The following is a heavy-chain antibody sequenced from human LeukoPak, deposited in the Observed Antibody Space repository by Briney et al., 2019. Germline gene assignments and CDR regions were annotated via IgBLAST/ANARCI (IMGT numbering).Heavy chain of an antibody. J-gene: IGHJ3*02. D-gene: IGHD3-10*02. CDR3: ATRRRTRFGDAFDI. CDR1: GYTLTELS. V-gene: IGHV1-24*01. CDR2: FDPEDGET. Sequence: ASVKVSCKVSGYTLTELSMHWVRQAPGKGVEWLRCFDPEDGETIYAQKFQGRVTMTEDTSTDTAYMELSSLRSEDTAVYYCATRRRTRFGDAFDIWGQGTMVTVSS.